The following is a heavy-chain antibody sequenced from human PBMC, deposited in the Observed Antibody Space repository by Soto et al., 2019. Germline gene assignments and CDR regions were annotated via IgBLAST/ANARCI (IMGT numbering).Heavy chain of an antibody. Sequence: EVQLVESGGGLIQPGGSLRLSCAASGFTVSSNYMSWVRQAPGKGLEWVSVIYSGGSTYYADSVKGRFTISRDNSRNTLYLQMNSLRAEDTAVDYCASARDGYIPASWGQGTLVTVSS. V-gene: IGHV3-53*01. CDR2: IYSGGST. J-gene: IGHJ5*02. D-gene: IGHD5-12*01. CDR1: GFTVSSNY. CDR3: ASARDGYIPAS.